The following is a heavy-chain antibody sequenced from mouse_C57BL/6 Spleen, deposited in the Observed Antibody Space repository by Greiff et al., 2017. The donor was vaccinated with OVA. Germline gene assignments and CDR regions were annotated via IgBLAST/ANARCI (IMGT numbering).Heavy chain of an antibody. Sequence: EVKVVESGEGLVKPGGSLTLSCAASGFTFRSYAMSWVRQTPVKRLEWVAYISSGGDYIYYADTVNGRFTISRDNARNTLYLQMSRLKSEDTAMYYCTRDRDGPYYFDYWGQGTTLTVSS. J-gene: IGHJ2*01. D-gene: IGHD2-3*01. V-gene: IGHV5-9-1*02. CDR2: ISSGGDYI. CDR1: GFTFRSYA. CDR3: TRDRDGPYYFDY.